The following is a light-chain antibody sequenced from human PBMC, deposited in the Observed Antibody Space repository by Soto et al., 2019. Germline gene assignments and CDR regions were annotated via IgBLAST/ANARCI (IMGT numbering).Light chain of an antibody. J-gene: IGKJ1*01. Sequence: EIVLTQSPGTLSLSPGERATLSCRASQSVSSNYLAWYQQKPGQAPRLLIYDASNRATGVPARFSGDGSGTDFTLTVTSLHSEDFGIYYCQQYTDWPPTFGQGTKVDIK. V-gene: IGKV3-11*01. CDR3: QQYTDWPPT. CDR2: DAS. CDR1: QSVSSNY.